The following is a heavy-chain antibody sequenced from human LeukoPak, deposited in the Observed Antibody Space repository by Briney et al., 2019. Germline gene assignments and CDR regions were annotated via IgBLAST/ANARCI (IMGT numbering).Heavy chain of an antibody. CDR1: GGSFSGYY. CDR2: INHSGST. Sequence: PSETLSLTCAVYGGSFSGYYWSWIRQPPGKGLEWIGEINHSGSTNSNPSLKSRVTISEDTSKNQFSLRLSSLTAADTAVYYCARNDFWREGAFDIWGQGTMVTVSS. CDR3: ARNDFWREGAFDI. J-gene: IGHJ3*02. V-gene: IGHV4-34*01. D-gene: IGHD3-3*01.